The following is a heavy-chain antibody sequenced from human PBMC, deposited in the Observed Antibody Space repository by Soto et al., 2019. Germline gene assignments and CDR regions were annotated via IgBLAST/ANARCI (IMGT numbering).Heavy chain of an antibody. CDR2: IYPRDSDT. CDR3: ARSYYYSDGYYYDMDL. Sequence: LGESLKISCKGFGYSFDTYWIAWVRQLPGKGLEWMGLIYPRDSDTRYSPPFQGQVTISVDKSISTAYLQWSSLEASDTGVYFCARSYYYSDGYYYDMDLWGQGTLVTVSS. V-gene: IGHV5-51*01. D-gene: IGHD3-22*01. J-gene: IGHJ4*02. CDR1: GYSFDTYW.